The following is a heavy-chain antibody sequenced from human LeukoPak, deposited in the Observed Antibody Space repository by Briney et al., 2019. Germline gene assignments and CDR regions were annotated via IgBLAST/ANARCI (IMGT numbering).Heavy chain of an antibody. CDR1: GFTFNSYG. J-gene: IGHJ4*02. CDR3: GKDRDAFDTLRVDY. V-gene: IGHV3-30*18. CDR2: ISYDGNYK. Sequence: GGSLRLSCTGSGFTFNSYGMHWVRQAPGKGLEWVAAISYDGNYKYYVDSVKGRFTISRDNSKNTLYLQMNSLRTEDTAVFYCGKDRDAFDTLRVDYWGQGTLVTVSS. D-gene: IGHD3-9*01.